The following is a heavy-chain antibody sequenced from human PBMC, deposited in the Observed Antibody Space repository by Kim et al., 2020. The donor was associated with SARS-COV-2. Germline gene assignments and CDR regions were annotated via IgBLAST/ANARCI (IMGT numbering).Heavy chain of an antibody. D-gene: IGHD1-26*01. CDR3: ARDLAFVGRGAFDL. Sequence: YIDAVRGRFTISRDNARNSVYLQMNSLRAEDMAVYYCARDLAFVGRGAFDLWGQGTKVTVSS. V-gene: IGHV3-7*01. J-gene: IGHJ3*01.